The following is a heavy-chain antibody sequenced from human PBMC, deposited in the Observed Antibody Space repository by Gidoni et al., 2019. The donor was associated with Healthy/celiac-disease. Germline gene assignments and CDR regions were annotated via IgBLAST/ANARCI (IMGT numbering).Heavy chain of an antibody. V-gene: IGHV1-46*01. CDR3: ARSIAAAAGRYYYGMDV. Sequence: ASVKVSCKASGYTFTSYYMHWVRQAPGQGLEWMGIINPSGGSTSYAQKFQGRVTMTRDTSTSTVYMELSSLRSEDTAVYYCARSIAAAAGRYYYGMDVWGQGTTVTVSS. CDR1: GYTFTSYY. CDR2: INPSGGST. D-gene: IGHD6-13*01. J-gene: IGHJ6*02.